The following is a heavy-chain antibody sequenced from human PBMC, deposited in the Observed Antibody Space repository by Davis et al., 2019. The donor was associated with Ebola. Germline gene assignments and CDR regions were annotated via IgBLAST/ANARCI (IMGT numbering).Heavy chain of an antibody. CDR1: GDSVSGSSGA. Sequence: PSETLSLTCAISGDSVSGSSGAWNWIRQSPSRGLEWLGRTYYMSKWYNDYAPSVVGRISINADTSKNHFSLQLNSVTPEDTAMYYCARGWLRTGMDVWGKGTTVTVSS. CDR2: TYYMSKWYN. CDR3: ARGWLRTGMDV. D-gene: IGHD5-18*01. V-gene: IGHV6-1*01. J-gene: IGHJ6*04.